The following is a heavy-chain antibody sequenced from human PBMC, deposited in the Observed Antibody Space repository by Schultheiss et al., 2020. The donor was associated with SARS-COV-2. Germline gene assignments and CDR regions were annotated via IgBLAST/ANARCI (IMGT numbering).Heavy chain of an antibody. D-gene: IGHD3-22*01. Sequence: GSLRLSCKASGFIFSNYAMTWLRQAPGKGLEWVSVIYSGGSTYYADSVKGRFTISRDNKNTLYLQMNSLRAEDTAVYYCAKTSAGYFDSSGYPSFDYWGQGTLVTVSS. V-gene: IGHV3-66*02. CDR3: AKTSAGYFDSSGYPSFDY. CDR2: IYSGGST. CDR1: GFIFSNYA. J-gene: IGHJ4*02.